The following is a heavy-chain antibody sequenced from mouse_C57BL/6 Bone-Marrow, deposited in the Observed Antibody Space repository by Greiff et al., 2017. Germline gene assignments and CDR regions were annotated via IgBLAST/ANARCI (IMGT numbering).Heavy chain of an antibody. V-gene: IGHV1-39*01. Sequence: VQLQPSRPELVKPGASGEISCKASGYPFTDYNMNWVKQSHGKSLEWIGVINPKYGTTSYNPKFKGKATLTVDQYSSSAYMQLNSLTSEDSAYYYCARGYDYDYAMDYWGQGTSVTVSS. J-gene: IGHJ4*01. CDR3: ARGYDYDYAMDY. CDR1: GYPFTDYN. D-gene: IGHD2-4*01. CDR2: INPKYGTT.